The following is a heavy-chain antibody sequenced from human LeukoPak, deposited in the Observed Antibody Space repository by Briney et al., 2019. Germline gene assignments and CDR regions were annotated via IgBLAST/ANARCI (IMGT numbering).Heavy chain of an antibody. CDR3: ARDNLYDFWSGYSDY. D-gene: IGHD3-3*01. CDR2: ISSSSSYI. V-gene: IGHV3-21*01. J-gene: IGHJ4*02. CDR1: GFTFSSYS. Sequence: GGSLRLSCAASGFTFSSYSMNWVRQAPGKGLEWVSSISSSSSYIYYADSVKGRFTISRDNAKNSLYLQMNSLRAEDTAVYYCARDNLYDFWSGYSDYWGQGTLVTVSS.